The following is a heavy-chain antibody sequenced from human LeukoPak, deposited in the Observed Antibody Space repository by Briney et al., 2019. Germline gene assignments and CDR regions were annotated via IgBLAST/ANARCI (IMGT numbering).Heavy chain of an antibody. CDR1: GFTLRSSP. J-gene: IGHJ4*02. CDR3: AKTTPRDYGIRGHFDN. D-gene: IGHD4-17*01. CDR2: ITESGGGT. Sequence: GGSLRLSCAASGFTLRSSPVICVRQAPGKGREGVSTITESGGGTYYADSVKGRFIICRDSSKNTLSLQLNSLRAEDTAVYYCAKTTPRDYGIRGHFDNWGQGTLVTVSS. V-gene: IGHV3-23*01.